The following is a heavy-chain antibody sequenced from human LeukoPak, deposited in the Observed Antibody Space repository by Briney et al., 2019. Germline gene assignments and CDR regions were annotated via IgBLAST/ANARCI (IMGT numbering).Heavy chain of an antibody. V-gene: IGHV1-58*01. Sequence: ASVKVSCKASGFTFTSSAVQWVRQARGQRLERIGWIVVGSGNTNYAQKFQERVTITRDMSTSTAYMELSSLRSEDTAVYYCAALINGSGSFVWFDPWGQGTLVTVSS. CDR2: IVVGSGNT. CDR3: AALINGSGSFVWFDP. CDR1: GFTFTSSA. D-gene: IGHD3-10*01. J-gene: IGHJ5*02.